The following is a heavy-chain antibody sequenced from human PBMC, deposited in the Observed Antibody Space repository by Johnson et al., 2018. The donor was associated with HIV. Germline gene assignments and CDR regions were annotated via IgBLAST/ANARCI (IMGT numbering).Heavy chain of an antibody. J-gene: IGHJ3*02. CDR2: IKQDGSEK. CDR3: ARDLLGMDDAFDI. CDR1: GFTFSSYW. D-gene: IGHD7-27*01. V-gene: IGHV3-7*01. Sequence: AQLVESGGGLVQPGGSLRLSCAASGFTFSSYWMSWVRQAPGKGLEWVANIKQDGSEKYYVDSVKGRFTISRDNDKNSLYLQMNSLRAEDTAVYYCARDLLGMDDAFDIWGQGTMVTVSS.